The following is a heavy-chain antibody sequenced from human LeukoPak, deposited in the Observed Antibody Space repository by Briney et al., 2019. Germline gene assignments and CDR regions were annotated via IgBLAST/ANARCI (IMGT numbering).Heavy chain of an antibody. CDR1: GFNFGSYA. CDR3: ARDQEGERWFDP. D-gene: IGHD1-26*01. J-gene: IGHJ5*02. V-gene: IGHV3-21*01. CDR2: ISSGSSFI. Sequence: PGGSLRLSCAASGFNFGSYAMNWVRQAPGKGLEWASSISSGSSFIYYADSVKGRFTISRDNAKNSLYLQMNSLRAEDTAIYYCARDQEGERWFDPWGQGTLVTVSS.